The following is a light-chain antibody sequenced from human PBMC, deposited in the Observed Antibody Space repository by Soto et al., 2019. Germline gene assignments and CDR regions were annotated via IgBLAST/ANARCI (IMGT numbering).Light chain of an antibody. V-gene: IGLV2-8*01. Sequence: QSALTQPPSASGSPGQSVTISCTGTSSDVGGYNYVSWYQQHPGKAPKLMIYEVSKRPSGVPDRLSGSKSGNTASLIVSGLQVEDVADYYCASYTGSDTVVFGGGTKLTVL. CDR2: EVS. CDR3: ASYTGSDTVV. J-gene: IGLJ2*01. CDR1: SSDVGGYNY.